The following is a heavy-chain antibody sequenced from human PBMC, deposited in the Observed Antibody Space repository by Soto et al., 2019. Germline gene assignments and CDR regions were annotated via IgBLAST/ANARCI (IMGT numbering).Heavy chain of an antibody. V-gene: IGHV1-18*01. J-gene: IGHJ4*02. CDR3: ARSRDYYVWGSYRTADY. D-gene: IGHD3-16*02. CDR2: ISAYNGNT. CDR1: GYTFTSYG. Sequence: QVQLVQSGAEVKKPGASVKVSCKASGYTFTSYGISWVRQAPGQGLEWMGWISAYNGNTNYAQKLQGRVTMTTDTSTSTADMELRSLRSDDTAVYYCARSRDYYVWGSYRTADYWGQGTLVTVSS.